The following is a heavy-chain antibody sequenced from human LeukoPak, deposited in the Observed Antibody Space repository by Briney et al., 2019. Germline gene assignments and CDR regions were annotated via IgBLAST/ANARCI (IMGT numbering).Heavy chain of an antibody. CDR2: ISSSGSTI. CDR1: GFTFSSYE. J-gene: IGHJ6*03. D-gene: IGHD3-10*02. V-gene: IGHV3-48*03. CDR3: AELGITMIGGV. Sequence: PGGSLRLSCAASGFTFSSYEMNWVRQAPGKGLEWVSYISSSGSTIYYADSVKGRFTISRDNAKNSLYLQMNSLRAEDTTVYYCAELGITMIGGVWGKGTTVTTSS.